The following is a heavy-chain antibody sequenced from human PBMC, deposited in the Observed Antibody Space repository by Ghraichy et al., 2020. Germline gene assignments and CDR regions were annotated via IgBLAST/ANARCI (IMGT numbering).Heavy chain of an antibody. CDR1: GGSISSYY. V-gene: IGHV4-59*01. CDR3: ARGGSTLHYYYYYGMDV. D-gene: IGHD2-2*01. Sequence: GSLRLSCTVSGGSISSYYWSWIRQPPGKGLEWIGYIYYSGSTNYNPSLKSRVTISVDTSKNQFSLKLSSVTAADTAVYYCARGGSTLHYYYYYGMDVWGQGTTVTVSS. CDR2: IYYSGST. J-gene: IGHJ6*02.